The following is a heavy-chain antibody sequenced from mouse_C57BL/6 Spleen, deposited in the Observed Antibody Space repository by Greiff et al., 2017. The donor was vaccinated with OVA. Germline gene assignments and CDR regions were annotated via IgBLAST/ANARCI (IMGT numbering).Heavy chain of an antibody. D-gene: IGHD2-5*01. Sequence: QVQLQQPGAELVKPGASVKLSCKASGYTFTSYWMHWVKQRPGQGLEWIGMIHPTSGSTNYNEKFKSKATLTVDKSSSTADMQLSSLTSEDSAVYYCARGGDSNYLWYFDVWGTGTTVTVSS. CDR1: GYTFTSYW. CDR2: IHPTSGST. CDR3: ARGGDSNYLWYFDV. J-gene: IGHJ1*03. V-gene: IGHV1-64*01.